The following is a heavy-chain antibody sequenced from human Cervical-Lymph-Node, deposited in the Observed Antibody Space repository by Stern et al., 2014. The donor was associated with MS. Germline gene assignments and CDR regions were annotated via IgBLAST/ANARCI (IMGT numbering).Heavy chain of an antibody. CDR1: GFTFDDYA. Sequence: VQLVESGGGLVQPARSLRLSCAASGFTFDDYAMHWVRQAPGKGLEWVSGITWNSVSVGYADSVKGRFTISRDNAKNSLYLQMNSLRGDDTALYYCAKGSGGSGYYPVALDYWGQGTLVTVSS. V-gene: IGHV3-9*01. D-gene: IGHD3-3*01. J-gene: IGHJ4*02. CDR3: AKGSGGSGYYPVALDY. CDR2: ITWNSVSV.